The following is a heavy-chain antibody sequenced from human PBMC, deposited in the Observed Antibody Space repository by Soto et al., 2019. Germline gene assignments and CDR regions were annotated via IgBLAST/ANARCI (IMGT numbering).Heavy chain of an antibody. Sequence: SVKVSCKASGGTFISYAISWVRQAPGQGLEWMGGIIPIFGTANYAQKFQGRVTITADKSTSTAYMEMSSLRSEDTAVYYCARESTVAATGFDPWGQGTLVTVSS. J-gene: IGHJ5*02. D-gene: IGHD6-19*01. CDR3: ARESTVAATGFDP. CDR1: GGTFISYA. CDR2: IIPIFGTA. V-gene: IGHV1-69*06.